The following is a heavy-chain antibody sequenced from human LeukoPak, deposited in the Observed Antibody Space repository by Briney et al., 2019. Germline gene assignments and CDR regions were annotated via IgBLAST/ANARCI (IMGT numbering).Heavy chain of an antibody. CDR2: VSYSGTT. V-gene: IGHV4-59*01. J-gene: IGHJ6*03. Sequence: SETLSLTCTASGGALSSDYWSWIRRPPGKGLEWIGYVSYSGTTNYNPSLSSRLTISLDTPKNRFSLNLYSVTAADTAIYFCARYIRGPDYYIDVWGKGTTVAVSS. CDR3: ARYIRGPDYYIDV. D-gene: IGHD1-14*01. CDR1: GGALSSDY.